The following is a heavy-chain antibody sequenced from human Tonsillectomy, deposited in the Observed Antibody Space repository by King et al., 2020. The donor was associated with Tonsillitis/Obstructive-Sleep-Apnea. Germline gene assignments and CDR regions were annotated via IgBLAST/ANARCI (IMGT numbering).Heavy chain of an antibody. CDR3: TTDLDYVVVVAADWGFFDY. J-gene: IGHJ4*02. Sequence: VQLVESGGGLVKPGGSLRLSCAASGFTFSNAWMSWVRQAPGKGLEWVGRIKSKTDGGTTDYAAPVKGRFTISRDDSKNTLYLQMNSLKTEDTAVYYCTTDLDYVVVVAADWGFFDYWGQGTLVTVSS. V-gene: IGHV3-15*01. CDR1: GFTFSNAW. CDR2: IKSKTDGGTT. D-gene: IGHD2-15*01.